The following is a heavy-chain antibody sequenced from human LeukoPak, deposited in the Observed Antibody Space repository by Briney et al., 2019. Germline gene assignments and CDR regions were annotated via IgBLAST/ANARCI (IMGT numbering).Heavy chain of an antibody. J-gene: IGHJ4*02. CDR3: AKEGDSSYFDY. CDR2: IWYDGSNK. D-gene: IGHD6-19*01. CDR1: GFTFSSYG. Sequence: GGSLRLSCAASGFTFSSYGMHWVRQAPGKGLEWVAVIWYDGSNKYYANSVKGRFTISRDNSKNTLYLQMNSLRAEDTAVYYCAKEGDSSYFDYWGQGTLVTVSS. V-gene: IGHV3-33*06.